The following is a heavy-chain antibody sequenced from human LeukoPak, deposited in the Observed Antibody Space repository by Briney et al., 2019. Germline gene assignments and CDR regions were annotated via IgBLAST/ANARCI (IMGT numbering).Heavy chain of an antibody. CDR1: GFTFSSYS. Sequence: PGGSLRLSCAASGFTFSSYSMNWVRQAPGKGLEWVSSISSSSSYIYYADSVKGRFTISRDNAKNSLYLQMNSLRAEDTAVYYCARSRGFSSSDAFDIWGQGTMVTVSS. D-gene: IGHD6-13*01. V-gene: IGHV3-21*01. CDR2: ISSSSSYI. J-gene: IGHJ3*02. CDR3: ARSRGFSSSDAFDI.